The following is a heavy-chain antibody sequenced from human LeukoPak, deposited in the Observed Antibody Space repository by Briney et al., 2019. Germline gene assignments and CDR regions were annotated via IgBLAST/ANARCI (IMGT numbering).Heavy chain of an antibody. CDR3: AISIAAAGNRAFDI. D-gene: IGHD6-13*01. Sequence: GASVKVSCKASGGTFSSYAISWVRQAPGQGLEWMGRIIPILGIANYAQKFQGRVTITADKSTSTAYMELSSLRSEDTAVYYCAISIAAAGNRAFDIWGQGTMVTVSS. J-gene: IGHJ3*02. CDR2: IIPILGIA. CDR1: GGTFSSYA. V-gene: IGHV1-69*04.